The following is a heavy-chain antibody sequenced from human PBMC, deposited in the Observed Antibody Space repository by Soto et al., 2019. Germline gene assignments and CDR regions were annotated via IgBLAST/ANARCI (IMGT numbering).Heavy chain of an antibody. CDR3: ARGWDGYSGYDEGDYYYGMDV. J-gene: IGHJ6*02. CDR2: IIPIFGTA. V-gene: IGHV1-69*12. CDR1: GGTFSSYA. D-gene: IGHD5-12*01. Sequence: QVQLVQSGAEVKKPGSSVKVSCKASGGTFSSYAISWVRQAPGQGLEWMGGIIPIFGTANYAQKFQGRVTITADESTSTAYMELSSLRSEDTAVYYCARGWDGYSGYDEGDYYYGMDVWGQGTTVTVSS.